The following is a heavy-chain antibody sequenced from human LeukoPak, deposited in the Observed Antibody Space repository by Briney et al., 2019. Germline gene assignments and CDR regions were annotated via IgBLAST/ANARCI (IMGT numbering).Heavy chain of an antibody. CDR3: AREEGSSSLPFDY. CDR1: GYSISSGYY. Sequence: SETLSLTCTVSGYSISSGYYWGWIRQPPGKGLEWIGSIYHSGSTYYNPSLKSQVTISVDTSKNQFSLKLSSVTAADTAVYYCAREEGSSSLPFDYWGQGTLVTVSS. CDR2: IYHSGST. D-gene: IGHD6-6*01. V-gene: IGHV4-38-2*02. J-gene: IGHJ4*02.